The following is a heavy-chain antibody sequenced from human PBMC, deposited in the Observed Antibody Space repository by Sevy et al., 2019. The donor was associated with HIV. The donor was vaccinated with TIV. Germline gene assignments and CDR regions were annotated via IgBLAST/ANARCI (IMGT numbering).Heavy chain of an antibody. CDR1: GFTFSSYG. CDR2: ISYDGSNK. V-gene: IGHV3-30*18. D-gene: IGHD2-15*01. CDR3: AKDHGGRDYYYYYGMDV. Sequence: GGSLRLSCAASGFTFSSYGMHWVRQAPGKGLEWVAVISYDGSNKYYVDSVKGRFTISRDNSKNTLYLQMNSLRAGDTAVYYCAKDHGGRDYYYYYGMDVWGQGTTVTVSS. J-gene: IGHJ6*02.